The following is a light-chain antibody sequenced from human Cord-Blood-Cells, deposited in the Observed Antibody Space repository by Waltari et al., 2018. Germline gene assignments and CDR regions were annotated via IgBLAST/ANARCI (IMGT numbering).Light chain of an antibody. CDR3: QQYGSAPTLKEYT. J-gene: IGKJ2*01. CDR2: GAS. CDR1: QSVSISY. V-gene: IGKV3-20*01. Sequence: EIVLTQSPGTLSLSPGERATLSCRASQSVSISYLAWYHQKPGQAPRLLIYGASRRATGIPDRFRGSGSGTDFTLTISRLEPEDFAVYYCQQYGSAPTLKEYTFGQGTKLEIK.